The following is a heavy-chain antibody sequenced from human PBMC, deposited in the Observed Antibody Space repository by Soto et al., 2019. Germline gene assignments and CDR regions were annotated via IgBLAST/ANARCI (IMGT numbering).Heavy chain of an antibody. Sequence: GGSLRLSCAASGFTFSSFGMHWVRQAPGKGLEWVALISYDGNNKYYADSVKGRFTISRDNSQNTLYLQMNSLRRDDTALYYCAKELHISGWPAEYFQHWGQGTLVTVSS. J-gene: IGHJ1*01. V-gene: IGHV3-30*18. CDR3: AKELHISGWPAEYFQH. D-gene: IGHD6-19*01. CDR2: ISYDGNNK. CDR1: GFTFSSFG.